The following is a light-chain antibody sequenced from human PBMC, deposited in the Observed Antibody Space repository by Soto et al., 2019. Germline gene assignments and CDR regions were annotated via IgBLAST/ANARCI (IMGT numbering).Light chain of an antibody. J-gene: IGLJ1*01. CDR1: TSDVGGFDY. CDR3: SSYTTAGTQV. CDR2: DVS. V-gene: IGLV2-14*03. Sequence: QSALTQPASVSGSPGQSITLSCSGTTSDVGGFDYVSWYQQHPGKVPKLMIFDVSNRPSGVSDRFSGSKSGNTASLTISGLQAEDEADYYCSSYTTAGTQVFGTGTKVTLL.